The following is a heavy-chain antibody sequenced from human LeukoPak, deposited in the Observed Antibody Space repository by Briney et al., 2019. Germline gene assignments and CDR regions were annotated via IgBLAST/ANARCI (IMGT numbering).Heavy chain of an antibody. Sequence: GGSLRLSCTASGFIFGDYAMTWVRQAPGKGLEWVGFIRSKAYGGAIEYAASVKGRFIISRDDSKSSAYLQMNSLKTEDTAVYYCIRGRVHLDYWGQGTLVTVSS. CDR1: GFIFGDYA. CDR2: IRSKAYGGAI. J-gene: IGHJ4*02. CDR3: IRGRVHLDY. V-gene: IGHV3-49*04.